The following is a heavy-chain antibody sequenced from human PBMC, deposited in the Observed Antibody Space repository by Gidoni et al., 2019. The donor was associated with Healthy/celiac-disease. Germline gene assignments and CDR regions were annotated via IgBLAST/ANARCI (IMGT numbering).Heavy chain of an antibody. CDR3: ASQVRRDYFDY. Sequence: QVPLVESGGGLVKPGGSLRLSRVTPGFTFSDYYMRWIRHAPGKGLEWVSYISSSGSTIYYADSVKGRFTISRDNAKNSLYLQMNSLRAEDTAVYYCASQVRRDYFDYWGQGTLVTVSS. CDR2: ISSSGSTI. V-gene: IGHV3-11*01. J-gene: IGHJ4*02. CDR1: GFTFSDYY.